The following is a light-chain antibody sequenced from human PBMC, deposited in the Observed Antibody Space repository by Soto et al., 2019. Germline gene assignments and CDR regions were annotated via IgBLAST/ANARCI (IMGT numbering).Light chain of an antibody. CDR2: RSD. J-gene: IGLJ3*02. CDR3: AVRDDSLSGHWV. Sequence: QAVLTQPPSASGTPGQRVTISCSGSSSNIASNYVSWYQHLPGAAPKLLIYRSDQRPSGVPDRFSGSKSGTSASLAISGLRSEDEADYFCAVRDDSLSGHWVFGGGTKLTVL. CDR1: SSNIASNY. V-gene: IGLV1-47*01.